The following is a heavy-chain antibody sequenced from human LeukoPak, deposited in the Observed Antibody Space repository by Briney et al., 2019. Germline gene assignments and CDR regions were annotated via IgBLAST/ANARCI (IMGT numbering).Heavy chain of an antibody. Sequence: PSETLSLTCAVYGGSFSNYYWSWIRQPPGKGLEWIGEINHSGGTNYNPSLKSRVTISVDTSKNQFSLKLSSVTAADTAVYYCARALYFRFDPWGQGTLVTVSS. CDR2: INHSGGT. D-gene: IGHD2/OR15-2a*01. J-gene: IGHJ5*02. CDR1: GGSFSNYY. V-gene: IGHV4-34*01. CDR3: ARALYFRFDP.